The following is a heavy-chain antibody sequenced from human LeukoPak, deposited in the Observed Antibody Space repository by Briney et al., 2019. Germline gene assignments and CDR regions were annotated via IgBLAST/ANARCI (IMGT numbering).Heavy chain of an antibody. D-gene: IGHD1-26*01. CDR3: AKGARKVGAMFAVRRDLDY. CDR2: ISGSGGST. CDR1: GFTFSSYA. V-gene: IGHV3-23*01. J-gene: IGHJ4*02. Sequence: GESLRLSCAASGFTFSSYAMSWVRQAPGKGLEWVSAISGSGGSTYYADSVKGRFTISRDNSKNTLYLQMNSLRAEDTAVYYCAKGARKVGAMFAVRRDLDYWGQGTLVTVSS.